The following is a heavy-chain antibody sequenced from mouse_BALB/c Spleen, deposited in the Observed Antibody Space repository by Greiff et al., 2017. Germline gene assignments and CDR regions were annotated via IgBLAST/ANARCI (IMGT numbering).Heavy chain of an antibody. D-gene: IGHD2-1*01. V-gene: IGHV1-7*01. CDR1: GYTFTSYW. Sequence: VQVVESGAELAKPGASVKMSCKASGYTFTSYWMHWVKQRPGQGLEWIGYINPSTGYTEYNQKFKDKATLTADKSSSTAYMQLSSLTSEDSAVYYCARAGNYVDAMDYWGQGTSVTVSS. CDR3: ARAGNYVDAMDY. CDR2: INPSTGYT. J-gene: IGHJ4*01.